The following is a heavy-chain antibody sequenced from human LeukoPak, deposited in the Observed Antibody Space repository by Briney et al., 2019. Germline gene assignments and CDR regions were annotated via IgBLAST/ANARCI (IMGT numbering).Heavy chain of an antibody. CDR1: GFTFSSYA. V-gene: IGHV3-23*01. J-gene: IGHJ4*02. CDR3: GRVIAGAIDY. Sequence: QPGGSLRLSCAASGFTFSSYAMTWVRQAPGKGLEWVSGISGSGGSTHYADSVKGRFTISRDNSKNTLYLQMNSLRAEDTAVYYCGRVIAGAIDYWGQGTLVTVSS. CDR2: ISGSGGST. D-gene: IGHD3-10*01.